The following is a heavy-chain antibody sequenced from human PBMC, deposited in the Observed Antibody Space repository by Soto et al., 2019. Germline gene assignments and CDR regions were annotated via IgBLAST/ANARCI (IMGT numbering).Heavy chain of an antibody. CDR2: IYYTGNT. CDR3: ARRVLDDVWGTYTDY. D-gene: IGHD3-16*01. V-gene: IGHV4-31*11. Sequence: LSLTCAVSGVSISNVGYYWSWIRQHPGKGLEWIGHIYYTGNTYYNPSLRSRVTISLDTSENQFSLTLSSVTAADTAVYFCARRVLDDVWGTYTDYWGQGTLVTVSS. CDR1: GVSISNVGYY. J-gene: IGHJ4*02.